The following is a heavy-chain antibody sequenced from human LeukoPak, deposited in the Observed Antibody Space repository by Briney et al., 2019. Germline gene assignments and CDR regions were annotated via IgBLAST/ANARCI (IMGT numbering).Heavy chain of an antibody. CDR2: ICYSGST. CDR1: GGSISSYY. J-gene: IGHJ5*02. V-gene: IGHV4-59*01. CDR3: ARFRSKGNWFDP. Sequence: SETLSLTCTVSGGSISSYYWSWIRQPPGKGLEWIGYICYSGSTNYNPSLKSRVTLSVETSKNQFSLKLSSVTAADTAVYYCARFRSKGNWFDPWGQGTLVTVSS.